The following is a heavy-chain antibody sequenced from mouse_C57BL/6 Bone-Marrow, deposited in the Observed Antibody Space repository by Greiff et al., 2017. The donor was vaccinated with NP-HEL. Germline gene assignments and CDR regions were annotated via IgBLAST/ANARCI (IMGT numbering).Heavy chain of an antibody. V-gene: IGHV2-2*01. CDR2: IWSGGST. D-gene: IGHD1-1*01. Sequence: VHLVESGPGLVQPSQSLSITCTVSGFSLTSYGVHWVRQSPGTGLEWLGVIWSGGSTDYNAAFISRLSISKDNSKSQVFFKMNSLQADDTAIYYCARNFGSRESRNWFAYWGQGTLVTVSA. J-gene: IGHJ3*01. CDR3: ARNFGSRESRNWFAY. CDR1: GFSLTSYG.